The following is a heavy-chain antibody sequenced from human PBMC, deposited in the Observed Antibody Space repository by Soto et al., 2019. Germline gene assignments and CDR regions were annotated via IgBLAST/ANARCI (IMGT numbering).Heavy chain of an antibody. CDR1: GFSFENYG. D-gene: IGHD3-10*01. CDR2: ITWDGGST. CDR3: AKDGGPYYGMDV. Sequence: GGSLRLACAASGFSFENYGIQWVRQGPGKGLEWVSLITWDGGSTYFADFVRGRFTVSKDNSKKSVFLQMDTLTHADTGVYYCAKDGGPYYGMDVWGLGTTVTVSS. J-gene: IGHJ6*02. V-gene: IGHV3-43D*03.